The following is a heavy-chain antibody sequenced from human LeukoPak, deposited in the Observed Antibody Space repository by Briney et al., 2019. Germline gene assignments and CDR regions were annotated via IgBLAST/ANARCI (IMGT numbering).Heavy chain of an antibody. D-gene: IGHD3-10*01. J-gene: IGHJ6*03. CDR2: IYSSGST. CDR1: GGSISQYY. CDR3: ARIIRGSFSSLGYMDV. V-gene: IGHV4-59*01. Sequence: SETLSLTCSVSGGSISQYYWGWIRQPPRKRLEWMGQIYSSGSTDYNPPLKSRVAISMDSSENQFSLKLTSPTAADTAVYYCARIIRGSFSSLGYMDVWGKGTTVTVSS.